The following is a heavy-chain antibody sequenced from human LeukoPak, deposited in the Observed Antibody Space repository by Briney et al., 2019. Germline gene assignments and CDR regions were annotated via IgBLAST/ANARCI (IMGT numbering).Heavy chain of an antibody. J-gene: IGHJ4*02. Sequence: GGSLRLSCAASGFTFSDYSMNWVRQAPGKGLEWVSSISSSSIYIYYSDSVKGRFTISRDNAKNSLYLQMNSLRAEDTAVYYCAKSGYNRFDYWGQGTLVTVSS. CDR1: GFTFSDYS. D-gene: IGHD5-24*01. V-gene: IGHV3-21*01. CDR2: ISSSSIYI. CDR3: AKSGYNRFDY.